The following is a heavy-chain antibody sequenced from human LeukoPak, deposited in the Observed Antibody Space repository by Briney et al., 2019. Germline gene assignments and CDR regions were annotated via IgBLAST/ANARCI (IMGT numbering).Heavy chain of an antibody. J-gene: IGHJ4*02. CDR1: GGAFSGYY. CDR2: INYSGTT. V-gene: IGHV4-34*01. CDR3: VRGGEWTAWNFDY. Sequence: PSETLSLTCAVNGGAFSGYYWSWIRQSPEHGLVWIGDINYSGTTISNPSLESRVSMSMDLTKKRFSLELTSMTAADTAVYYCVRGGEWTAWNFDYWAQGSLVTVAS. D-gene: IGHD3/OR15-3a*01.